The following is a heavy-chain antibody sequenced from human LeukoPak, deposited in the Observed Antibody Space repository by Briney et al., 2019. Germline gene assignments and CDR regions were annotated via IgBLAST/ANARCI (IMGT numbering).Heavy chain of an antibody. Sequence: PGGSLRLSCAASGFSFNIYGLHWVRQAPGKGLEWVAAISHDGNNEFYADSVKGRFTISRDSSKNTVCLQMDGLRAEDTAVYYCARDHYKYFDYWCQGTLVTVSS. CDR3: ARDHYKYFDY. CDR1: GFSFNIYG. CDR2: ISHDGNNE. D-gene: IGHD3-10*01. J-gene: IGHJ4*02. V-gene: IGHV3-30-3*01.